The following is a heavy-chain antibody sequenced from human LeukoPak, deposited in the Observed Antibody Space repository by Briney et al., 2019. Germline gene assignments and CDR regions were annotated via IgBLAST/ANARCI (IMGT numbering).Heavy chain of an antibody. J-gene: IGHJ5*02. D-gene: IGHD1-26*01. CDR2: INHSGST. Sequence: PSQTLSLTCAVYGGSFSGYYWSWIRQPPGKGLEWIGEINHSGSTNYNPSLKSRVTISVDTSKNQFSLKLSSVTAADTAVYYCARGEPTLWELRPTNWFDPWGQGTLVTVSS. V-gene: IGHV4-34*01. CDR1: GGSFSGYY. CDR3: ARGEPTLWELRPTNWFDP.